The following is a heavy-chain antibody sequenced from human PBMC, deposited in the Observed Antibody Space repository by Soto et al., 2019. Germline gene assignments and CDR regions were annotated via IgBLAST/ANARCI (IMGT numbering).Heavy chain of an antibody. Sequence: SVKVSCKASGGTFSSYAISWVRQAPGQGLEWMGGIIPIFGTANYAQKFQGRVTITADESTSTAYMELSSLRSEDTAVYYCATSRITIFGVVARGHYDYGIDVWGQGTMGTVS. CDR2: IIPIFGTA. D-gene: IGHD3-3*01. J-gene: IGHJ6*02. CDR1: GGTFSSYA. CDR3: ATSRITIFGVVARGHYDYGIDV. V-gene: IGHV1-69*13.